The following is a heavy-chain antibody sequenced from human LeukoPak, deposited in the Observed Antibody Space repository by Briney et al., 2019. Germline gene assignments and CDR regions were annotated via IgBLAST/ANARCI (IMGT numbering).Heavy chain of an antibody. Sequence: SETLSLTCAVYGGSFSGYYWSWIRQPPGKGLEWIGEINHSGSTNYNPSLKSRVTISVDTSKNQFSLKLSSVTAADTAVYYCASGVDFWSGSQIKINWFDPWGQGTLVTVSS. CDR3: ASGVDFWSGSQIKINWFDP. V-gene: IGHV4-34*01. CDR1: GGSFSGYY. J-gene: IGHJ5*02. CDR2: INHSGST. D-gene: IGHD3-3*01.